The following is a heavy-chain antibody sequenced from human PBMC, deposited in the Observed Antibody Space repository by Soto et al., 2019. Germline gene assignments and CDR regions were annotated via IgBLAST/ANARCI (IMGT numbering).Heavy chain of an antibody. J-gene: IGHJ6*02. CDR3: ARGVENIVVVLDVFGYYGMDV. CDR1: GYSFTSYA. V-gene: IGHV1-3*01. CDR2: INAGNGNT. D-gene: IGHD2-2*01. Sequence: ASVKVSCKASGYSFTSYAIYWVRQAPGQRLAGMGWINAGNGNTKYSQKLQGRVTFTGDTSASTAHMELSSLRSEDTAVYFCARGVENIVVVLDVFGYYGMDVWGQGTTVTVSS.